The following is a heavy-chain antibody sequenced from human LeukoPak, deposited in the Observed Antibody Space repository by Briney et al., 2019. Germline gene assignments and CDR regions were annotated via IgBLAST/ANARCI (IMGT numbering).Heavy chain of an antibody. Sequence: GGSLRLSCAASGFTFSNCAMSWVRQAPGKGLEWVSTTTGSGSSTYYADAVKGRFTISRGNSRNTLYLQMNSLRAEDTAVYYCAKSAYDSRGYYFANWGQGSLVTVSS. D-gene: IGHD3-22*01. V-gene: IGHV3-23*01. J-gene: IGHJ4*02. CDR2: TTGSGSST. CDR3: AKSAYDSRGYYFAN. CDR1: GFTFSNCA.